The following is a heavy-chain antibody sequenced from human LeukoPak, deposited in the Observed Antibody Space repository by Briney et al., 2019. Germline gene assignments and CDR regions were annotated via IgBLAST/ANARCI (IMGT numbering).Heavy chain of an antibody. D-gene: IGHD3-10*01. CDR1: GFTFSGSA. Sequence: GGSLRLSCAASGFTFSGSAMHWVRQASGKGLEWVGRIRSKANSYATAYAASVKGRFTISRDDSKNTAYLQMNSLKTEDTAVYYCTVIGEAFDIWGQGTMVTVSS. V-gene: IGHV3-73*01. CDR2: IRSKANSYAT. J-gene: IGHJ3*02. CDR3: TVIGEAFDI.